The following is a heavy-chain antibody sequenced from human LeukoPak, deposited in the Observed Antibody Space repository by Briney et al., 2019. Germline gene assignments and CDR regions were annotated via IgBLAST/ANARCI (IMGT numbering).Heavy chain of an antibody. CDR2: IYHSGST. V-gene: IGHV4-38-2*02. J-gene: IGHJ3*02. Sequence: PSETLSLTCTVSGYSISSGYCWGWIRQPPGKGLEWIGSIYHSGSTYYNPSLKSRVTISVDTSKNQFSLKLSSVTAVDTAVYYCARGPVGGATYYDGDAFDIWGQGTMVTVSS. D-gene: IGHD1-26*01. CDR3: ARGPVGGATYYDGDAFDI. CDR1: GYSISSGYC.